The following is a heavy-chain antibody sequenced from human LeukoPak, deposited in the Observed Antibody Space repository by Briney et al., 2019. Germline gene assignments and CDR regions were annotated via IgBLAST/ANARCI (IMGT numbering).Heavy chain of an antibody. CDR1: GFTFSSFG. Sequence: PGESLRLSCAASGFTFSSFGMHWVRQAPGKGLEWVTFISYDGSNEYYADSVKGRFTISRDNSKNTLYLQMNSLRAEDTAVYYCAKGYGSGSLSFDYWGQGTLVTVSS. D-gene: IGHD3-10*01. CDR3: AKGYGSGSLSFDY. J-gene: IGHJ4*02. CDR2: ISYDGSNE. V-gene: IGHV3-30*18.